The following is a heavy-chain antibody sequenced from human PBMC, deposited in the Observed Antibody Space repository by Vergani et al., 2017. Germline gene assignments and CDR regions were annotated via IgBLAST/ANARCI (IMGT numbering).Heavy chain of an antibody. D-gene: IGHD3-22*01. J-gene: IGHJ6*02. V-gene: IGHV3-21*01. CDR2: ISSSSSYI. Sequence: EVQLVESGGGLVQPGGSLRLSCAASGFTFSSYSMNWVRQAPGKGLEWVSSISSSSSYIYYADSVKGRFTISRDNAKNSLYLQMNSLRAEDTAVYYCAREDPTNMIVVVKSYGMDVWGQGTTVTVSS. CDR3: AREDPTNMIVVVKSYGMDV. CDR1: GFTFSSYS.